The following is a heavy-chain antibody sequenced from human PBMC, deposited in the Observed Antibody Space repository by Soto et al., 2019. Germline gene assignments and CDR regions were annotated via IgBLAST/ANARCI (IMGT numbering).Heavy chain of an antibody. CDR3: ARGVAAAPRMGGLDY. CDR2: IYYSGST. Sequence: QVQLQESGPGLVKPSQTLSLTCTVSGGSISSGGYYWSWIRQHPGKGLEWIGYIYYSGSTYYNPSLESRVTISVDTSKNQFSLKLSSVTAADTAVYYCARGVAAAPRMGGLDYWGQGTLVTVSS. CDR1: GGSISSGGYY. J-gene: IGHJ4*02. D-gene: IGHD6-13*01. V-gene: IGHV4-31*03.